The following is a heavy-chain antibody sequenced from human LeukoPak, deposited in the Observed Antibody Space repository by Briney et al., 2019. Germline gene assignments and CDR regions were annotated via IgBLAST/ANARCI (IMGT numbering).Heavy chain of an antibody. V-gene: IGHV3-23*01. J-gene: IGHJ4*02. CDR2: ISGSGGST. D-gene: IGHD3-3*01. CDR3: AKGRVIMSVGYFDY. CDR1: GFTFSSYW. Sequence: GGSLRLSCAASGFTFSSYWMSWVRQAPGKGLEWVSAISGSGGSTYYADSVKGRFTISRDNSKNTLYLQMNSLRAEDTAVYYCAKGRVIMSVGYFDYWGQGTLVTVSS.